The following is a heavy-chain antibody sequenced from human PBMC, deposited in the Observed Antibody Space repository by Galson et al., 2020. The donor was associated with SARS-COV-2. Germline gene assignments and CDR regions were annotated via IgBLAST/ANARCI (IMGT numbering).Heavy chain of an antibody. J-gene: IGHJ6*03. CDR2: IYYSGST. CDR1: GGSISSYY. V-gene: IGHV4-59*01. CDR3: ARDKVGATNAYYYYYMDV. D-gene: IGHD1-26*01. Sequence: SETLSLTCTVSGGSISSYYWSWIRQPPGKGLEWIGYIYYSGSTNYNPSLKSRVTISVDTSKNQFSLKLSSVTAADTAVYYCARDKVGATNAYYYYYMDVWGKGTTVTVSS.